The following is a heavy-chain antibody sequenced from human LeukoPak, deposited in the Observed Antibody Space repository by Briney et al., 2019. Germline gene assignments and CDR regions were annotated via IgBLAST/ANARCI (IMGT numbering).Heavy chain of an antibody. V-gene: IGHV3-74*03. CDR2: INSDGSST. CDR1: GFTLNTYL. CDR3: ARVGYLDL. J-gene: IGHJ2*01. Sequence: SGGSLRLSCAASGFTLNTYLMHCVRQAPGKGPVWVSRINSDGSSTAYADSVKGRFTISRDNSNNTLFLQMNNLRAEDTAVYYCARVGYLDLWGRGTLVTVSS.